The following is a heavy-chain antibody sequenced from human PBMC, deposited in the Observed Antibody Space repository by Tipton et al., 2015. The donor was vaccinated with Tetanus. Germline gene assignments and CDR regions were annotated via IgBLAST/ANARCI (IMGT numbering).Heavy chain of an antibody. Sequence: SLRLSCEASGFSFEDYGMSWVRQVPGKGLEWVSGVTWNSGVIAYADSVKGRLTISRDNAKNSLYLQINSLRAEDAALYYCASGRTLDYWGQGTLVTVSS. CDR1: GFSFEDYG. V-gene: IGHV3-20*04. J-gene: IGHJ4*02. CDR3: ASGRTLDY. CDR2: VTWNSGVI.